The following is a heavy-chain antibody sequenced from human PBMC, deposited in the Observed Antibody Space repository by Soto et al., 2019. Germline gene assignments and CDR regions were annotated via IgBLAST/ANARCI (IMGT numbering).Heavy chain of an antibody. V-gene: IGHV4-39*01. CDR2: IYYSGST. J-gene: IGHJ4*02. Sequence: SETLSLTCTVSGGSISSSSYYWGWIRQPPGKGLEWIGSIYYSGSTYYNPSLKSRVTISVDTSKNQFSLKLSSVTAADTAVYYCARHRESLDYFDYWGQGTLVTVSS. CDR1: GGSISSSSYY. CDR3: ARHRESLDYFDY. D-gene: IGHD1-26*01.